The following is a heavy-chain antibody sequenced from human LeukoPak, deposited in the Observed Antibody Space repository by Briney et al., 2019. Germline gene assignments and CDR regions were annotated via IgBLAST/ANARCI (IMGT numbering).Heavy chain of an antibody. V-gene: IGHV4-59*01. J-gene: IGHJ5*02. D-gene: IGHD6-13*01. CDR2: IYYSGAS. Sequence: PSETLSLTCTVSGGSIRSSHWSWIRQPPGKGLEFIGYIYYSGASNYNPSLKSRVTMSVDTSNNQFSLKLNSVTAADTAVYYCAKAAGYSTIYWFDPWGQGTLVTVSS. CDR1: GGSIRSSH. CDR3: AKAAGYSTIYWFDP.